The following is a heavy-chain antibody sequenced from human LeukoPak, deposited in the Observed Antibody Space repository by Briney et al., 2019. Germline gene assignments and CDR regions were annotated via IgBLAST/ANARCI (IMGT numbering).Heavy chain of an antibody. CDR3: ARWGSGDYDYYYYGTDV. J-gene: IGHJ6*02. Sequence: PGGSLRLSCAASGFTFDDYGMSWVRQAPGKGLEWVSGINWNGGSTGYADSVKGRFTISRDNAKNSLYLQMNSLRAEDTALYYCARWGSGDYDYYYYGTDVWGQGTTVTVSS. D-gene: IGHD4-17*01. CDR2: INWNGGST. V-gene: IGHV3-20*04. CDR1: GFTFDDYG.